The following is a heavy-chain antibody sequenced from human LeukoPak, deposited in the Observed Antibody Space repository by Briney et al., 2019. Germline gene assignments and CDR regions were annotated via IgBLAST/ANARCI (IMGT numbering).Heavy chain of an antibody. CDR3: ARDPNGDYISAFDM. Sequence: GGSLRLSCAASGFTFSTYAMTWVRQAPGMGLEWVSSISGSGGGTFYADSVKGRFTISRDNSKNTLYLQMNGLRAEDTAVYYCARDPNGDYISAFDMWGRGTLVTVSS. CDR2: ISGSGGGT. V-gene: IGHV3-23*01. D-gene: IGHD4-17*01. J-gene: IGHJ3*02. CDR1: GFTFSTYA.